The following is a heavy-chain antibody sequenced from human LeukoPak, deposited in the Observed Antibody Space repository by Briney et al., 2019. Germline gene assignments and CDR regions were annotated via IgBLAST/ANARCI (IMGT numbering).Heavy chain of an antibody. Sequence: GGSLRLPCAVSGFNFSTYWMSWVRQAPGKGLEWVANMNQDGSEKYYVDSLKGRFTISRDNAKNSLYLQMNSLRAEDTAVYYCARDPPGLEVAGYDYWGQGTLVTVSS. CDR1: GFNFSTYW. CDR2: MNQDGSEK. D-gene: IGHD6-19*01. CDR3: ARDPPGLEVAGYDY. J-gene: IGHJ4*02. V-gene: IGHV3-7*01.